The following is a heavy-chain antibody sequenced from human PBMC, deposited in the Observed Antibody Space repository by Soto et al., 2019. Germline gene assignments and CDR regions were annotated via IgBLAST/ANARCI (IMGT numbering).Heavy chain of an antibody. D-gene: IGHD6-6*01. J-gene: IGHJ4*02. CDR1: GYSFSSHW. Sequence: PGESLKISCKGSGYSFSSHWIGWVRQMPGKGLEWMGIIYPGDSNIRYSPSFEGQIDMSADRSINIAYLRLSSLKASDTATYYCARHLDEYSSASGFDYWGQGTLVTVSS. CDR3: ARHLDEYSSASGFDY. CDR2: IYPGDSNI. V-gene: IGHV5-51*01.